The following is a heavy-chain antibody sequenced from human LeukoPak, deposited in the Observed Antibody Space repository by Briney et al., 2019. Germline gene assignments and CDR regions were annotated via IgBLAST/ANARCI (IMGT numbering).Heavy chain of an antibody. CDR1: GYTLTELS. Sequence: ASVKVSCKVSGYTLTELSMHWVRQAPGKGGEWRGGFDPEDGETIYAQKFQGRVTMTEDTSTATAYMELSSLRSEDTAVYYWATARYCSSTTCYTAPSVFDPWGQGTLVTVSS. J-gene: IGHJ5*02. CDR3: ATARYCSSTTCYTAPSVFDP. CDR2: FDPEDGET. D-gene: IGHD2-2*02. V-gene: IGHV1-24*01.